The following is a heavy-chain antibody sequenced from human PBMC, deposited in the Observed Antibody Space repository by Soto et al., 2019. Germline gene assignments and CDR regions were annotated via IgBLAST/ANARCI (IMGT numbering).Heavy chain of an antibody. D-gene: IGHD6-13*01. Sequence: TLSLTCTVSGGSISSGDYYWSWIRQPPGKGLEWIGYIYYSGSTYYNPSLKSRVTISVDTSKNQFSLKLSSVTAADTAVYYCAGSIAAAGTYFDYWGQGTLVTVSS. CDR2: IYYSGST. V-gene: IGHV4-30-4*01. CDR3: AGSIAAAGTYFDY. CDR1: GGSISSGDYY. J-gene: IGHJ4*02.